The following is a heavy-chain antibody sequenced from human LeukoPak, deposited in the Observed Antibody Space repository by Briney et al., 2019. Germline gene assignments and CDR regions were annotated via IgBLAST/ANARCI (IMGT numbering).Heavy chain of an antibody. J-gene: IGHJ3*02. Sequence: ASVKVSCKASGYTFTGYYMHWVRQAPGQGLEWMGWINPNSGGTNYAQKFQGRVTMTRDTSISTAYMELSRLRSDDTAVYYCARRLSDYGGKGAFDIWGQGTMVTVS. V-gene: IGHV1-2*02. CDR3: ARRLSDYGGKGAFDI. CDR1: GYTFTGYY. CDR2: INPNSGGT. D-gene: IGHD4-23*01.